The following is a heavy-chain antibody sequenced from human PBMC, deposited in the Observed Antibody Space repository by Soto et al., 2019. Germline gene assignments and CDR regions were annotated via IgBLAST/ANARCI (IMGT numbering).Heavy chain of an antibody. Sequence: EVQLVESGGGLTQPGGSLRLSCAASGFTFSRYSMNWVRQAPGKGLEWVSYISSGSLTIYYADSVKGRFTISRDNAKDSLYLQMNSLRDEDTAVYYCARALFGSSTAGMDVWGQGTTVTVSS. CDR2: ISSGSLTI. D-gene: IGHD6-6*01. J-gene: IGHJ6*02. CDR1: GFTFSRYS. CDR3: ARALFGSSTAGMDV. V-gene: IGHV3-48*02.